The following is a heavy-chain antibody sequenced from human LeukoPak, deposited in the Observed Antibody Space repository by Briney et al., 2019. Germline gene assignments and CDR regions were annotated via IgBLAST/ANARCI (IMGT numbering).Heavy chain of an antibody. CDR3: AKGGMNVDTAMVTFDWYFDL. V-gene: IGHV3-23*01. D-gene: IGHD5-18*01. Sequence: GGTLRLSCAASGFTFSSYAMSWVRQAPGKGLEWVSGISGSGGSTYYADSVKGRFTISRDNSKNTLYLQMNSLRAEDTAVYYCAKGGMNVDTAMVTFDWYFDLWGRGTLVTVSS. J-gene: IGHJ2*01. CDR2: ISGSGGST. CDR1: GFTFSSYA.